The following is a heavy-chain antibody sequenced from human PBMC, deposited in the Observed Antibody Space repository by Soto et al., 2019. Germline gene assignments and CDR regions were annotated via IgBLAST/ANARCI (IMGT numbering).Heavy chain of an antibody. Sequence: QVQLQQWGAGLLKPSETLSLNCAVTGVSLSGYYCSWIRQPPGKGLEWIGEVKDGGHTNYSPSLRGRVTISSDTSNNQFDLRLNSVTAADTGVYYCERGQEGVVATHWDQGSLVTVTS. CDR2: VKDGGHT. V-gene: IGHV4-34*01. CDR1: GVSLSGYY. J-gene: IGHJ4*02. CDR3: ERGQEGVVATH. D-gene: IGHD5-12*01.